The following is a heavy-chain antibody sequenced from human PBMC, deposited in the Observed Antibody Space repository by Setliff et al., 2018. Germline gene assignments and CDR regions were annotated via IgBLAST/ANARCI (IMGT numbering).Heavy chain of an antibody. J-gene: IGHJ4*02. V-gene: IGHV1-69*10. Sequence: SVKVSCKASGGTFSSYAISWVRQAPGQGLEWMGGIIPILGIANYAQKFQGRVTITADKSISTAYLTLTSLRSDDTAIYYCARLSASVVSPVDHWGQGTLVTVSS. CDR3: ARLSASVVSPVDH. CDR2: IIPILGIA. CDR1: GGTFSSYA.